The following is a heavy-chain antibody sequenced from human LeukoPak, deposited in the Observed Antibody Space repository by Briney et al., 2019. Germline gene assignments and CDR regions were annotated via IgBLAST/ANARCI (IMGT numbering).Heavy chain of an antibody. J-gene: IGHJ5*02. Sequence: SETLSLTCSVSGGSISSSSSYWGWIRQPPGKGLEWIGSIYYSGSSFDNPSLKSRVTISVDTSKNQFSLKLSSVTAADTAVYYCARVSGYYYSVLRWFDPWGQGTLVTVSS. D-gene: IGHD3-22*01. CDR2: IYYSGSS. CDR3: ARVSGYYYSVLRWFDP. CDR1: GGSISSSSSY. V-gene: IGHV4-39*07.